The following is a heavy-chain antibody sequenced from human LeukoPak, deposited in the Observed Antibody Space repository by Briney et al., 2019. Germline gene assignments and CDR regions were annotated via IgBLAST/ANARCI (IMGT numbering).Heavy chain of an antibody. V-gene: IGHV1-2*02. Sequence: ASVKVSCKASGYTFTDYYFHWVRQVPGQGLECMGWNNPNTGGTNYPQKFQGRVTMTRDTSISTAYMELTSLRSDDTAVYYCARDLGGSTGAPWYYFDYWGQGTLVTVSS. J-gene: IGHJ4*01. CDR2: NNPNTGGT. CDR3: ARDLGGSTGAPWYYFDY. CDR1: GYTFTDYY. D-gene: IGHD2-2*01.